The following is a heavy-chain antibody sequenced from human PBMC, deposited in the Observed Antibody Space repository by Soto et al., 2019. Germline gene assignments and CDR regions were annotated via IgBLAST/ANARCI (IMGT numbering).Heavy chain of an antibody. CDR3: ARSQDIVVVPAATYYGMDV. CDR1: GYTFTSYY. Sequence: ASVKVSCKASGYTFTSYYTHWVRQAPGQGLEWMGIINPSGGSTSYAQKFQGRVTMTRDTSTSTVYMELSSLRSEDTAVYYCARSQDIVVVPAATYYGMDVWGQGTTVTVSS. D-gene: IGHD2-2*01. J-gene: IGHJ6*02. V-gene: IGHV1-46*01. CDR2: INPSGGST.